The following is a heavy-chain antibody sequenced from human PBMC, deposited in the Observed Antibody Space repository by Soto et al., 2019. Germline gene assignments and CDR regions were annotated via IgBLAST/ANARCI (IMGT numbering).Heavy chain of an antibody. CDR3: TVDSMRPY. V-gene: IGHV3-15*01. J-gene: IGHJ4*02. CDR2: IKRESEGGTA. Sequence: GSLRLSCAASVFTCSNFWMSWVRQAPGKGLEWIALIKRESEGGTADFAPLVKGRFTISRDDLKNTLYLDMNSLKTEDTAVYYCTVDSMRPYWGQGTMVTVSS. CDR1: VFTCSNFW.